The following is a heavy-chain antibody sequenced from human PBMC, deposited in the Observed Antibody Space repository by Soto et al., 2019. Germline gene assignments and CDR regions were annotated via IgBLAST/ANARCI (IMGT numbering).Heavy chain of an antibody. Sequence: PVGSLRLSCAASGFTFGNNWMSWVRQAPGKGLEWVANIKRDGSEKYYVDSVKGRFAISRENAKNTLYLQMNSLRADDTAVYYCASLEWESSGYADYWGQGTLVTVSS. CDR1: GFTFGNNW. D-gene: IGHD3-3*01. CDR3: ASLEWESSGYADY. CDR2: IKRDGSEK. V-gene: IGHV3-7*03. J-gene: IGHJ4*02.